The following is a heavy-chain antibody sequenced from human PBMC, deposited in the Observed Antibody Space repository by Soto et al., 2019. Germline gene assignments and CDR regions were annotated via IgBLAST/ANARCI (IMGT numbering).Heavy chain of an antibody. D-gene: IGHD3-3*02. CDR3: ARHRIFAVVRGMDV. CDR2: IYYSGRT. J-gene: IGHJ6*02. Sequence: PSETLSLTCTVSGGSISSYYWSWIRQPPGKGLEWIGYIYYSGRTNYNPSLKSRVTISVDTSKNQFSLKLSSVTAADTAVYYCARHRIFAVVRGMDVWGQGTTVTVSS. V-gene: IGHV4-59*01. CDR1: GGSISSYY.